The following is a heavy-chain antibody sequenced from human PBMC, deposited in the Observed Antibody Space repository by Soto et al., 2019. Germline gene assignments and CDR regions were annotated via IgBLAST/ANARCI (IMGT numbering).Heavy chain of an antibody. Sequence: QVQLVQSGAEVKKPGSSVKVSCKSSGGTFSSYAISWVRQAPGQGLEWMGGIIPIFGTANYARKFQGRVTISADESTSTAYVELSSLRSEDTAVYYCARDGGYGPGGVDYWGQGTLVTFSS. CDR2: IIPIFGTA. V-gene: IGHV1-69*01. CDR3: ARDGGYGPGGVDY. J-gene: IGHJ4*02. D-gene: IGHD5-12*01. CDR1: GGTFSSYA.